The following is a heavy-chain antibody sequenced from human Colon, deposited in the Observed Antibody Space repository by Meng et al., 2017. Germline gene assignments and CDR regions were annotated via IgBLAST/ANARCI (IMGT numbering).Heavy chain of an antibody. Sequence: QVQGAGPGSVGPSGARSLTCAVPGGSSSTTDWWSWVRQPPGKGREWIGEIYQTGSTNYNSSLNSRVTISLDKPKNQFSLRMNSVTAADTAVYYCATSGCTSSTNCHAPLRWGQGTLVTVSS. J-gene: IGHJ4*02. CDR1: GGSSSTTDW. CDR3: ATSGCTSSTNCHAPLR. D-gene: IGHD2-2*01. CDR2: IYQTGST. V-gene: IGHV4-4*02.